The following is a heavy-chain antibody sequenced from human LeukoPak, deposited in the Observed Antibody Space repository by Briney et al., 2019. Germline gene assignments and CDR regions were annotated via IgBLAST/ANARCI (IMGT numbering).Heavy chain of an antibody. D-gene: IGHD1-26*01. Sequence: ASVKVSCKASGYTFTGYYMHWVRQAPGQGLEWMGWINPNSGGTNYAQKLQGRVTMTTDTSTSTAYMELRSLRSDDTAVYYCARVGVGATGGYYFDYWGQGTLVTVSS. J-gene: IGHJ4*02. CDR2: INPNSGGT. CDR1: GYTFTGYY. V-gene: IGHV1-2*02. CDR3: ARVGVGATGGYYFDY.